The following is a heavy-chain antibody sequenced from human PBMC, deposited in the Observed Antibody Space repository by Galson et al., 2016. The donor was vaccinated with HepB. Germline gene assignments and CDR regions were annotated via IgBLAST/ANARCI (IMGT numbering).Heavy chain of an antibody. Sequence: SLRLSCAAPGFIFSKYTMHWVRQAPGKGLQYVAGISYNGGTTHSADSVKGRFTISRDNSKNTLYLQMSSLRVEDTSVYFCVRQPTYGYPFDYWGQGTLVTVSS. CDR3: VRQPTYGYPFDY. CDR1: GFIFSKYT. V-gene: IGHV3-64D*08. J-gene: IGHJ4*02. CDR2: ISYNGGTT. D-gene: IGHD5-18*01.